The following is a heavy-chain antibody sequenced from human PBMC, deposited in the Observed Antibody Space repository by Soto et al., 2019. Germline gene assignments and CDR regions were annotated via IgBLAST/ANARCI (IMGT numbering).Heavy chain of an antibody. J-gene: IGHJ6*02. Sequence: QVQLVESGGGLVKPGGSLRLSCTASGFTFSDYYMTWIRQAPGKGLEWLSYICSGGFTIYYADSVKGRFTVSRDNAKNSMYLQMNTLRVEDTAVYYCARDPGIYYGMDVWGQGTTVTVSS. CDR2: ICSGGFTI. CDR1: GFTFSDYY. V-gene: IGHV3-11*01. D-gene: IGHD3-10*01. CDR3: ARDPGIYYGMDV.